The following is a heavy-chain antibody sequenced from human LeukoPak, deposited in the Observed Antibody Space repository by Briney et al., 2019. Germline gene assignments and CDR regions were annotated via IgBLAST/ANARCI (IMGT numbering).Heavy chain of an antibody. CDR2: INSNSADT. J-gene: IGHJ1*01. CDR1: GYTFTGYY. D-gene: IGHD6-13*01. Sequence: ASVTVSFKASGYTFTGYYMHWVRQAPGQGLEWMGWINSNSADTSYAQNFQGRVTMTRDTSISTAYMELSRLRSDDTALYYCARIGISARGTNFHHWGQGTLVTVSS. V-gene: IGHV1-2*02. CDR3: ARIGISARGTNFHH.